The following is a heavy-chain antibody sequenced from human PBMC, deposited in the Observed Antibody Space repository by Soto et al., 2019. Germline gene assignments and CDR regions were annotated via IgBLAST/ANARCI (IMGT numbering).Heavy chain of an antibody. D-gene: IGHD3-9*01. CDR3: AKVGSERYFDSSGYYGMDV. J-gene: IGHJ6*02. CDR2: ISYDGSNK. V-gene: IGHV3-30-3*01. Sequence: PGGSLRLSCAASGFTFSSYAMHWVRQAPGKGLEWVAVISYDGSNKYYADSVKGRFTISRDNSKNTLYLQMNSLRAEDTAVYYCAKVGSERYFDSSGYYGMDVWGQGTTVTVSS. CDR1: GFTFSSYA.